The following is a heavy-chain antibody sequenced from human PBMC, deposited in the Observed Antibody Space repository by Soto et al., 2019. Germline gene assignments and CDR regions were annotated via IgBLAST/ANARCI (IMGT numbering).Heavy chain of an antibody. CDR1: GGTFASYT. CDR3: AWGGRAGYCETYTCYDWFDP. V-gene: IGHV1-69*02. CDR2: IIPILAIT. J-gene: IGHJ5*02. Sequence: QVQLVQSGAEVKQPGSSVKVSCKASGGTFASYTFTWVRQAPGQGLEWMGRIIPILAITNYAQQFQGRVTITADEATSTAYMELTNLRSADTAIYYCAWGGRAGYCETYTCYDWFDPWGQGTLVTVSS. D-gene: IGHD2-15*01.